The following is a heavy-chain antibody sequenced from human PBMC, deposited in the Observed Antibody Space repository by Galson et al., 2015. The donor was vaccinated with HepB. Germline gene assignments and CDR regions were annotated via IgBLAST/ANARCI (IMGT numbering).Heavy chain of an antibody. CDR3: AREGLEGY. CDR2: ISSSSSTI. J-gene: IGHJ4*02. V-gene: IGHV3-48*01. Sequence: SLRLSCAVSGFTFSSYSMNWVRQAPGKGLEWVSYISSSSSTIYYADSVKGRFTISRDNAKNSLYLQMNSLRAEDTAVYYCAREGLEGYWGQGTLVTVSS. CDR1: GFTFSSYS. D-gene: IGHD1-1*01.